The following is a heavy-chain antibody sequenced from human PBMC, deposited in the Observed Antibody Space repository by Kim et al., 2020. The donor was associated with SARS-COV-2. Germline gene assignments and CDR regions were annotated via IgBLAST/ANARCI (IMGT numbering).Heavy chain of an antibody. V-gene: IGHV3-21*01. J-gene: IGHJ3*02. CDR2: ISSRSSYI. Sequence: GGSLRLSCAASGFTFSSYRMNWVRQAPGKGLEWVSCISSRSSYIYFADSVKGRFTISRDNAKNSLYLQMNSLRAEDTAVYYCARDLGPSYDFWSGSNAFDIWGQGTMVTVSS. CDR3: ARDLGPSYDFWSGSNAFDI. CDR1: GFTFSSYR. D-gene: IGHD3-3*01.